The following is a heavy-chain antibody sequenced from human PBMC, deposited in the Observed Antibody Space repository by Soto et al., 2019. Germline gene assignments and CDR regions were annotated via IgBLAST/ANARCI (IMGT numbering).Heavy chain of an antibody. Sequence: QVQLVQSGPEVKNPGSSVKVSCKASGYTFTNYGITWVRQAPGQGLEWMGWISADSGATNYAQKVQERVNMTADTSTNTVYLELRSLRSDDTAVYYCALLPYCTTVTCFYFDYWGQGTLVAVSA. CDR1: GYTFTNYG. J-gene: IGHJ4*02. V-gene: IGHV1-18*01. CDR2: ISADSGAT. CDR3: ALLPYCTTVTCFYFDY. D-gene: IGHD2-8*01.